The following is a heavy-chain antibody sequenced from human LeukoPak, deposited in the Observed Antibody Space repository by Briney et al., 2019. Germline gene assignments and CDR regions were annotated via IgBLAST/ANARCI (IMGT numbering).Heavy chain of an antibody. D-gene: IGHD5-18*01. J-gene: IGHJ5*02. CDR1: GYTFTSYT. V-gene: IGHV1-3*04. CDR2: INTGNGNT. CDR3: ARCGYSDAWSCDH. Sequence: GASVKVSCKASGYTFTSYTIHWVRQAPGQRLEWMGWINTGNGNTEYSQKFQGRVTVTTDTSASTAYMELSSLRSEHTAVHYCARCGYSDAWSCDHWGQGTLVTVSS.